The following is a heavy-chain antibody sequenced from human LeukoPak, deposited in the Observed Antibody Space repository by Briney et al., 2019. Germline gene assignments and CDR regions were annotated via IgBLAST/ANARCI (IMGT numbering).Heavy chain of an antibody. V-gene: IGHV3-23*01. CDR1: GFTFSSYA. D-gene: IGHD3-16*01. CDR3: AKDQATFGGVTYFDY. J-gene: IGHJ4*02. Sequence: GGSPRLSCAASGFTFSSYAMSWVRQAPGKGLEWVSAISGSGGSTYYADSVKGRFTISRDNSKNTLYLQMNSLRAEDTAVYYCAKDQATFGGVTYFDYWGQGTLVTVSS. CDR2: ISGSGGST.